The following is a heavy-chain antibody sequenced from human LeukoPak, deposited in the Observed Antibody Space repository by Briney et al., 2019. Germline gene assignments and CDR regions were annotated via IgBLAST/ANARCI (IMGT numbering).Heavy chain of an antibody. Sequence: PGGSLRLSCAASGFTFSSYSMNWFRQAQGKGREGVSYISSSSSTIYYADSVKGRFTISRDNAKNSLYLQMNSLRAEDTAVYYCARGHGSGSYYPDYWGQGTLVTVSS. V-gene: IGHV3-48*01. D-gene: IGHD3-10*01. CDR2: ISSSSSTI. CDR1: GFTFSSYS. J-gene: IGHJ4*02. CDR3: ARGHGSGSYYPDY.